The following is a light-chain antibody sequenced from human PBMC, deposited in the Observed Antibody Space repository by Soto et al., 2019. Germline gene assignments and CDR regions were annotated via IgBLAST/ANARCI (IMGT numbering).Light chain of an antibody. V-gene: IGKV1-39*01. Sequence: DIQMTQSPSFLSASVGDRVTISCRASQAINTYLNWYQQKPGKAPKLLIYGTSDLQNGVPSRFSHSGSSPDFSLAISSLQHERVATYSLHQSYSTHLLTFGQGTRLE. J-gene: IGKJ5*01. CDR1: QAINTY. CDR2: GTS. CDR3: HQSYSTHLLT.